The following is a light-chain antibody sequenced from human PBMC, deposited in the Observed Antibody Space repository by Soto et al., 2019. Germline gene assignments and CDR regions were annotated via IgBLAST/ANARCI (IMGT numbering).Light chain of an antibody. Sequence: EIVMTQSPATLSVSPGEGATLSCRASQSVSSNLAWYQQKPGQAPRLLIYGASTRAAGIPARFSGSGSGTEFTLTISGLRSEDFAVYYCQQYNDWPRAFGQGTKLAIK. CDR2: GAS. J-gene: IGKJ2*01. CDR1: QSVSSN. V-gene: IGKV3-15*01. CDR3: QQYNDWPRA.